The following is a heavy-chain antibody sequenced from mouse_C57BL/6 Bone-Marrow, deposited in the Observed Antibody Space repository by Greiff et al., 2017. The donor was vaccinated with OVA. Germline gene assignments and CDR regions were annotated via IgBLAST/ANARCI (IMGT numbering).Heavy chain of an antibody. CDR1: GYTFTSYW. CDR3: TRRRWDDYAMDY. D-gene: IGHD4-1*01. CDR2: IYPGNSDT. Sequence: EVKVVESGTVLARPGASVKMSCKTSGYTFTSYWMHWVKQRPGQGLEWIGAIYPGNSDTSYNQKFKGKAKLTAVTSASTAYMELSSLTNEDSAVYYCTRRRWDDYAMDYWGQGTSVTVSS. V-gene: IGHV1-5*01. J-gene: IGHJ4*01.